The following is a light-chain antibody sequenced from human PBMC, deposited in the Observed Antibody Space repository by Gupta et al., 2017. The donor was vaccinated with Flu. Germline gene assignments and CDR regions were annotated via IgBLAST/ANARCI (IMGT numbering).Light chain of an antibody. Sequence: QSVLTQPSSASGPPGQMVTISCSGSRSNIEGNNVNWYQQVPGAAPKLLLYSNNQRPSGVPDRISGSKSGTSASLTISGLQAEDEADYFCASWDDGRTDYVFGAGTKVNVL. CDR1: RSNIEGNN. CDR3: ASWDDGRTDYV. V-gene: IGLV1-44*01. J-gene: IGLJ1*01. CDR2: SNN.